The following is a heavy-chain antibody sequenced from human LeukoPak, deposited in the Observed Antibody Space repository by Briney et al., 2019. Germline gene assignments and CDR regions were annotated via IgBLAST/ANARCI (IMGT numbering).Heavy chain of an antibody. J-gene: IGHJ5*02. CDR1: GFTFTSYV. CDR2: IGTRGNTM. V-gene: IGHV3-48*02. Sequence: GGSLRLSCAASGFTFTSYVMHWVRQPPGEGLEWITYIGTRGNTMYYADSVKGRFTISRDNAKNSLSLQMNSLRDEDKAICYCARGRGSAWGQGTLVTVSS. CDR3: ARGRGSA. D-gene: IGHD2-21*01.